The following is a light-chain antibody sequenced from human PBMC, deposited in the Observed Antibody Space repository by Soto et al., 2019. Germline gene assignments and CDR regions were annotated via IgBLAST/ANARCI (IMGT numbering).Light chain of an antibody. CDR1: QSISSW. J-gene: IGKJ1*01. CDR2: KAS. Sequence: DIQMTQSPSTLSASVGDRVTITCRASQSISSWLAWYQQKPGKAPKLLIYKASSLESGVPSRFSGSGSGTEFTLTISSLQPDDLATYYCQQYNSYSPWTFGQGTKVEIK. V-gene: IGKV1-5*03. CDR3: QQYNSYSPWT.